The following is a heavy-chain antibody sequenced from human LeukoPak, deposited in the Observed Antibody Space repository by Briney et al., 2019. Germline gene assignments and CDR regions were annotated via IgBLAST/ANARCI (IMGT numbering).Heavy chain of an antibody. D-gene: IGHD5-18*01. CDR3: ARVGQPHTDSYGSDY. J-gene: IGHJ4*02. V-gene: IGHV4-61*01. Sequence: PSETLSLTCTVSGYSISSGYYWGWIRQPPGKGLEWIGYIYYSGSTNYNPSLKSRVTISVDTPKNQFSLKLSSVTAADTAVYYRARVGQPHTDSYGSDYWGQGTLVTVSS. CDR2: IYYSGST. CDR1: GYSISSGYY.